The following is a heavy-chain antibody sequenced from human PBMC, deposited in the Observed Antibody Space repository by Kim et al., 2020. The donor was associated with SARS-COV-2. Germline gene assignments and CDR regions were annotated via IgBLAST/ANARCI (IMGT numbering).Heavy chain of an antibody. V-gene: IGHV3-30*04. J-gene: IGHJ4*02. CDR1: GFTFSSYA. D-gene: IGHD5-12*01. CDR2: ISYDGSNK. CDR3: ARVGMATPCY. Sequence: GGSLRLSCVASGFTFSSYAMHWVRQAPGKGLEWVAVISYDGSNKYYADSVKGRFTISRDNSKNTLYLQMNSLRAEDTAVYYCARVGMATPCYWGQGTLVTVSS.